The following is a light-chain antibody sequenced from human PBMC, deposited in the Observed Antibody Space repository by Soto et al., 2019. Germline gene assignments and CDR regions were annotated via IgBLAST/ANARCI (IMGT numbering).Light chain of an antibody. CDR1: QGIRND. V-gene: IGKV1-17*01. J-gene: IGKJ1*01. CDR3: LQYNDYTRT. Sequence: DIQMTQSTSSLYASVGDRVSIPCGASQGIRNDLAWFQQKAGKAPRRLIYGASSLQSGVPNRFSGSGSGTEFTLTIDSLQPEDFEVYDCLQYNDYTRTFGQGTKVDIK. CDR2: GAS.